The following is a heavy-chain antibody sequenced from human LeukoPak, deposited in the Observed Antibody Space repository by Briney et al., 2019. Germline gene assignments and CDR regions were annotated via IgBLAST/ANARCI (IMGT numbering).Heavy chain of an antibody. Sequence: PGGSLRLSCAASGFTFSDHDMDWVRQAPGKGLEWLGRSKNKANNKAKTYTTEYAASVKGRFAISRDESQNSLFLQMNSLRAEDTAVYYCAKDRSDIIVVPAAIPDYWGQGTLVTVSS. J-gene: IGHJ4*02. CDR3: AKDRSDIIVVPAAIPDY. V-gene: IGHV3-72*01. CDR1: GFTFSDHD. D-gene: IGHD2-2*01. CDR2: SKNKANNKAKTYTT.